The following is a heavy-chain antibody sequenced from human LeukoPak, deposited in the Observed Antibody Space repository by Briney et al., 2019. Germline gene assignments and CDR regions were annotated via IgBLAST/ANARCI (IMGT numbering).Heavy chain of an antibody. CDR1: GYSFTSYW. CDR2: IDPSDSYT. V-gene: IGHV5-10-1*01. Sequence: GESLKISCTGSGYSFTSYWISWVRQMPGKGLEWMGRIDPSDSYTNYSPSFQGHVTISADKSISTAYLQWSSLKASDTAMYYCARHEGYSYDSDYWGQGTLVTVSS. D-gene: IGHD5-18*01. J-gene: IGHJ4*02. CDR3: ARHEGYSYDSDY.